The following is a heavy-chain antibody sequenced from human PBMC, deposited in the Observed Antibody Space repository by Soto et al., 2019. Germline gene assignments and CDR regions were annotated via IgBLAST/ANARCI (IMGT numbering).Heavy chain of an antibody. CDR3: ARVAPQSSHFDY. CDR1: GYIFTTYG. D-gene: IGHD3-16*02. CDR2: ISPYNGNT. J-gene: IGHJ4*02. V-gene: IGHV1-18*01. Sequence: QVQLVQSGAEVKEPGASVKVSCKASGYIFTTYGISWVRQAPGQGPEWMGWISPYNGNTNYAQKLQGRVTMTTDTSTSTAYMELRSLRSDDTAVYDCARVAPQSSHFDYWGQGTLVTVSS.